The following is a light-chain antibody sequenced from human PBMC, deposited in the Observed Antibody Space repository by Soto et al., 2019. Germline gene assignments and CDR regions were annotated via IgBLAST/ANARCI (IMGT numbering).Light chain of an antibody. CDR1: QSVSSTY. CDR2: GAS. CDR3: LQYCSSTKT. V-gene: IGKV3-20*01. J-gene: IGKJ1*01. Sequence: IVLTQSPGTLSLSPGERATLSCRASQSVSSTYLAWYQQRRGQAPRLLVYGASSRATGSPDRISDRGSGTDFTITISRLEPEHFAEYYSLQYCSSTKTFGQGTKVDIK.